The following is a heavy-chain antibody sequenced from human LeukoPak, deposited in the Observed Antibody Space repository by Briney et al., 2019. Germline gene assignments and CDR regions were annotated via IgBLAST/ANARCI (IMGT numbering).Heavy chain of an antibody. CDR1: GYSISSGYY. D-gene: IGHD5-12*01. Sequence: SETLSLTCAVSGYSISSGYYWGWIRQPPGKGLGWIGSIYHSWSTYYNPTLKSRVTISGDRSKNQFSLKLSSVTAADTAVYFCARLRYIEDWHFDLWGRGTLVTVSS. CDR3: ARLRYIEDWHFDL. CDR2: IYHSWST. J-gene: IGHJ2*01. V-gene: IGHV4-38-2*01.